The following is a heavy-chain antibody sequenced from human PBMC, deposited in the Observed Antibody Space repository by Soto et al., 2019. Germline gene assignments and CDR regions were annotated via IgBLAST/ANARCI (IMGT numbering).Heavy chain of an antibody. CDR2: VSYDGSRQ. V-gene: IGHV3-30*18. CDR3: ENGKIKGRNGSHGYFDS. CDR1: GVTFIIYC. J-gene: IGHJ4*02. Sequence: PGESXRLSCSSLGVTFIIYCMHWSRQDPGKGLEWVAVVSYDGSRQYYRESVRGRFIISRYKSKNKFSLQMKSLRHEDTSVYFCENGKIKGRNGSHGYFDSWGQGAVVTVYS. D-gene: IGHD2-8*01.